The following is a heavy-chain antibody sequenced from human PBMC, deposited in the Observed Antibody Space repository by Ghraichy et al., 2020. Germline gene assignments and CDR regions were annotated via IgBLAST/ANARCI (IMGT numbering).Heavy chain of an antibody. CDR3: ARDYLALGVVATRRFDI. CDR1: GFTFSDYY. Sequence: GGSLRLSCAASGFTFSDYYMSWIRQAPGKGLEWVSYISSSGSTIYYADSVKGRFTISRDNAKNSLYLQMNSLRAEDTAVYYCARDYLALGVVATRRFDIWGQGTMVTVSS. V-gene: IGHV3-11*01. CDR2: ISSSGSTI. J-gene: IGHJ3*02. D-gene: IGHD3-16*01.